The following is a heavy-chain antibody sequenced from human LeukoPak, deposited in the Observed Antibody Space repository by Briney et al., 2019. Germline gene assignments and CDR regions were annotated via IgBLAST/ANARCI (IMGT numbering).Heavy chain of an antibody. J-gene: IGHJ4*02. CDR1: GDSVSSNTVT. CDR3: ARGSILDY. Sequence: SQTLSLTCAISGDSVSSNTVTWNWIRQSPSRGLEWLGRTFYRSKWYNDYAVSVKGRITINPDTSKNQFSLQLYSVTPEDTAVYYCARGSILDYWGQGTLVTVSS. V-gene: IGHV6-1*01. CDR2: TFYRSKWYN.